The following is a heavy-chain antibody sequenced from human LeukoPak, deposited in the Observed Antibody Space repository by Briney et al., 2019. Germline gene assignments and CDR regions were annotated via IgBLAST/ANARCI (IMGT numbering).Heavy chain of an antibody. CDR1: GYTLSELS. J-gene: IGHJ4*02. CDR3: ATKAQLIRRALDS. D-gene: IGHD1-1*01. V-gene: IGHV1-24*01. CDR2: FDPEDVET. Sequence: ASVKVSCRVSGYTLSELSMHWVRQAPGKRLEWMGGFDPEDVETIYAQKFQGRVTMTEDTSTDTAYMELRSLRSEDTAVYFCATKAQLIRRALDSWGQGTQVTVSS.